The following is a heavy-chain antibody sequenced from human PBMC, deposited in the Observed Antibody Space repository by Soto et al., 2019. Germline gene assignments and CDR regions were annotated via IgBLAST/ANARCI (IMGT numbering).Heavy chain of an antibody. Sequence: GGSLRLSCAASGFTFSSYAMSWVRQAPGKGLEWVSAISGSGGSTYYADSVKGRFTISRDNSKNTLYLQMNSLRAEDTAVYYCAKDFRSGGSWEKFYFDYWGQGTLVTVSS. J-gene: IGHJ4*02. V-gene: IGHV3-23*01. CDR2: ISGSGGST. CDR1: GFTFSSYA. CDR3: AKDFRSGGSWEKFYFDY. D-gene: IGHD2-15*01.